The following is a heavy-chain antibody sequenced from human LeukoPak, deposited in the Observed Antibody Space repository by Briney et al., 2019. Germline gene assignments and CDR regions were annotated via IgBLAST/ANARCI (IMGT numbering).Heavy chain of an antibody. J-gene: IGHJ6*02. CDR2: ISGSSSTT. CDR1: GFTFSSYA. Sequence: GGSLRLSCAASGFTFSSYAMSWVRQAPGKGLEWVSAISGSSSTTFYADSVKGRFTISRDNSMDTLFLQMNSLRPEDTALYYCAKGMEWVVVPAALDVWGQGTTVSVSS. D-gene: IGHD2-2*01. V-gene: IGHV3-23*01. CDR3: AKGMEWVVVPAALDV.